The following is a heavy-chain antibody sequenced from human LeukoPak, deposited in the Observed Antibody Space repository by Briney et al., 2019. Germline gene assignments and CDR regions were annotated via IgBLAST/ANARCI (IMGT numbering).Heavy chain of an antibody. Sequence: NPSETLSLTCAVYGGSFSGYYWSWIRQPPGKGLEWIGEINHSGSTNYNPSLKSRVTISVDTSKNQFSLKLSSVTAADTAVYYCARGVVAAPQTFDYWGQGTLVTVSS. J-gene: IGHJ4*02. V-gene: IGHV4-34*01. CDR3: ARGVVAAPQTFDY. CDR2: INHSGST. D-gene: IGHD2-15*01. CDR1: GGSFSGYY.